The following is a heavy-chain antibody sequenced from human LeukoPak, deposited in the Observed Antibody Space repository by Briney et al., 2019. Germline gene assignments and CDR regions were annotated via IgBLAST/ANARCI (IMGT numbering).Heavy chain of an antibody. V-gene: IGHV3-48*01. CDR2: ISSSNIII. J-gene: IGHJ5*02. CDR3: TKVPRQHDNWFDP. D-gene: IGHD6-13*01. Sequence: PGRSLRLSCAASGFTFSSHSMNWVRQAPGKGLEWVSYISSSNIIIHYADSVKGRFTISRDDAKNSLYLQMNSLRAEDTAVYYCTKVPRQHDNWFDPWGQGTLVTVSS. CDR1: GFTFSSHS.